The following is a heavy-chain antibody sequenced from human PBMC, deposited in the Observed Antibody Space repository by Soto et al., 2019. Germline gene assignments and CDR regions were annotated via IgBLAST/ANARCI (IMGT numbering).Heavy chain of an antibody. V-gene: IGHV1-46*01. Sequence: ASVKVSCKASGYTFTSYYMHWARQAPGQGLEWMGIINPSGGSTSYAQKFQGRVTMTRDTSTSTVYMELSSLRSEGTAVYYCAREGTVTIFFDGGYYGMDVWGQGTTVTVSS. CDR2: INPSGGST. CDR3: AREGTVTIFFDGGYYGMDV. J-gene: IGHJ6*02. CDR1: GYTFTSYY. D-gene: IGHD4-17*01.